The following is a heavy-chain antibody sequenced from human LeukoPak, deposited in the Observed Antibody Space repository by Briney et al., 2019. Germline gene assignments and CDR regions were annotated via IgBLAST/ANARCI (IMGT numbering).Heavy chain of an antibody. J-gene: IGHJ6*02. Sequence: GGSLRLSCTASGFIFDTHTLTWVRQAPGKGLEWVASISGSGDSTNYGDSVKGRFTISRDNFKRTVHPEMSNLRADDTAMYYCVRRAAARGMDFWGLGTTVIVSS. CDR3: VRRAAARGMDF. D-gene: IGHD1-14*01. CDR1: GFIFDTHT. CDR2: ISGSGDST. V-gene: IGHV3-23*01.